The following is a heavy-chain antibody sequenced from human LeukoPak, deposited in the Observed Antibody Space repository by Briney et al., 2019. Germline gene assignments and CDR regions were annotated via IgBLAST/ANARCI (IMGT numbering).Heavy chain of an antibody. J-gene: IGHJ4*02. D-gene: IGHD5-18*01. V-gene: IGHV4-39*01. Sequence: PSETLSLTCTVSGGSISSSSAYWGWIRQPPGKGLEWIGSIYYSKNTYYNPSLKSPVTISADTSKNQFSLTLGSVSATDTAVYYCVSPRGFSYGYFDYWGQGTLVTVSS. CDR1: GGSISSSSAY. CDR3: VSPRGFSYGYFDY. CDR2: IYYSKNT.